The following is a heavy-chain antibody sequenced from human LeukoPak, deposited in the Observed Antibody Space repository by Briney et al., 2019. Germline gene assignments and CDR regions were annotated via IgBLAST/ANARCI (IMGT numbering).Heavy chain of an antibody. D-gene: IGHD3-10*01. CDR3: AQDSRAGGYYFEY. V-gene: IGHV3-23*01. Sequence: GGSLRLSCEASGFTFNSYAMTWVRQAPGKGLEWVSTISGSGGGTYYADSVKGRFTISRDNSKNTLYLQMNSLTAEDTGVYHCAQDSRAGGYYFEYWGQGTLVTVSS. J-gene: IGHJ4*02. CDR2: ISGSGGGT. CDR1: GFTFNSYA.